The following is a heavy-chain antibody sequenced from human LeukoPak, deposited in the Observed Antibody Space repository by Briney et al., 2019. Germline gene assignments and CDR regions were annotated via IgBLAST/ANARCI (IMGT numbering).Heavy chain of an antibody. CDR1: GGSLSGYY. J-gene: IGHJ4*02. CDR3: ARRVRELRYFDWLSNRWYFDY. V-gene: IGHV4-34*01. Sequence: PSETLSLTCAVYGGSLSGYYWSWIRQPPGKGLEWIGEINHSGSTNYNPSLKSRVTISVDTSKNQFSLKLSSVTAADTAVYYCARRVRELRYFDWLSNRWYFDYWGQGTLVTVSS. CDR2: INHSGST. D-gene: IGHD3-9*01.